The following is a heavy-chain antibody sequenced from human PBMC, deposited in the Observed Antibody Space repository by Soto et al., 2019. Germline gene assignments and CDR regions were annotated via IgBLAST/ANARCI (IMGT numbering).Heavy chain of an antibody. CDR1: GGSISSGGYY. J-gene: IGHJ4*02. Sequence: PSETLSLTCTVSGGSISSGGYYWSWIRQHLGKGMEWIGYIYYSGSTYYNPSLKSRVTISVDTSKNQFSLKLSSVTAADTAVYYCAGHPIDSSGYYFDYWGQGTLVTVSS. CDR3: AGHPIDSSGYYFDY. D-gene: IGHD3-22*01. V-gene: IGHV4-31*03. CDR2: IYYSGST.